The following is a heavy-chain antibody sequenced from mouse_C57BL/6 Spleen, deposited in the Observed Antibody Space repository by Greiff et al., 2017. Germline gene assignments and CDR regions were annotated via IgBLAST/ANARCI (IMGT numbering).Heavy chain of an antibody. Sequence: QVQLQQSGPGLVQPSQSLSITCTVSGFSLTSYGVHWVRQSPGKGLEWLGVIWRGGSTDYNAAFISRLSISKDNSKTQVFFKMNSLQADDTAIYYCARKGPRGYAMDYWGQGTSVTVSS. D-gene: IGHD3-3*01. CDR2: IWRGGST. J-gene: IGHJ4*01. CDR3: ARKGPRGYAMDY. CDR1: GFSLTSYG. V-gene: IGHV2-2*01.